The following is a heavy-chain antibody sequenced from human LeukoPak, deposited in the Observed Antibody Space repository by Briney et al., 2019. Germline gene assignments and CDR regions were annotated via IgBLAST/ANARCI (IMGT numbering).Heavy chain of an antibody. Sequence: GGSLRLSCAASGFTVSSNYMSWVRQAPGKGLEWVSVIYSGGSTYYADSVKGRFTISRDNSKNTLYPQMNSLRAEDTAVYYCARTAWLGYCSGGSCYGYYFDYWGQGTLVTVSS. J-gene: IGHJ4*02. D-gene: IGHD2-15*01. CDR3: ARTAWLGYCSGGSCYGYYFDY. CDR2: IYSGGST. CDR1: GFTVSSNY. V-gene: IGHV3-66*01.